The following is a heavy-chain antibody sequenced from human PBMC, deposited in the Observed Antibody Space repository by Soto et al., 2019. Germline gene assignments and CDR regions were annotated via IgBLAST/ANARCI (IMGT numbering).Heavy chain of an antibody. Sequence: QVQLVQSGAEVKKPGSSVKVSCKASEDTFVSYAITWVRQAPGQGLEGMGGVVPILGSTNYAQKFQGRVTFTADKSTNTAYMELSSLRSEDTAMYYCARGEPFILVLELWGQGTMVIVSS. CDR3: ARGEPFILVLEL. V-gene: IGHV1-69*06. D-gene: IGHD3-3*01. CDR1: EDTFVSYA. J-gene: IGHJ3*01. CDR2: VVPILGST.